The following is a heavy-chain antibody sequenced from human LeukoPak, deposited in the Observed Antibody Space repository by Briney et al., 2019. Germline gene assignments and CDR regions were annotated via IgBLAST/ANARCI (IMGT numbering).Heavy chain of an antibody. Sequence: ASVKVSCKASGYTFTSYSMHWVRQAPGQGLEWMGIINPSGGTTTYAQKFQGRVTMTRDTSTSTVYMELSSLRSEDTAVYYCARRDGYNFDHWGQGTLVTVSS. J-gene: IGHJ4*02. CDR3: ARRDGYNFDH. V-gene: IGHV1-46*01. CDR2: INPSGGTT. D-gene: IGHD5-24*01. CDR1: GYTFTSYS.